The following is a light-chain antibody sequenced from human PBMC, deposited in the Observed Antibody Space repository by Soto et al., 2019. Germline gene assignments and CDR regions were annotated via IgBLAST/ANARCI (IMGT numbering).Light chain of an antibody. CDR1: PSVANF. CDR2: DAY. V-gene: IGKV3-11*01. J-gene: IGKJ2*02. Sequence: EIVLTQSPATLSLSPGERATLSCRASPSVANFVAWYQQKPGQAPRLLIYDAYTRATGVGDRFTGSGSATDFSLTITSLEPEDFAVYYCQQRGKWPSTFGPGTKVEMK. CDR3: QQRGKWPST.